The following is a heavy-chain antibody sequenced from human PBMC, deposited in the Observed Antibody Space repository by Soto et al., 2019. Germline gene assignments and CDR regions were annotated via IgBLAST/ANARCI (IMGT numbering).Heavy chain of an antibody. V-gene: IGHV3-21*01. J-gene: IGHJ4*02. D-gene: IGHD3-9*01. CDR3: ARDPATQDKDNLTGYFQFDY. Sequence: GGSLRLSCAASGFTFSSYSMNWVRQAPGKGLEWISSISTGSSNVYYADSVKGRFTISRDNVESSLYLQMDGLRAEDTALYYCARDPATQDKDNLTGYFQFDYWGQGTLVTVSS. CDR2: ISTGSSNV. CDR1: GFTFSSYS.